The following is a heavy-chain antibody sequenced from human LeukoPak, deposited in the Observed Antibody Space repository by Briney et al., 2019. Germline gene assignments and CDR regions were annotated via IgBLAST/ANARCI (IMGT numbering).Heavy chain of an antibody. J-gene: IGHJ6*03. V-gene: IGHV3-21*01. CDR2: ISGSGGST. CDR1: GFTFSSYW. Sequence: PGGSLRLSCAASGFTFSSYWMHWVRQAPGKGLEWVSAISGSGGSTYYADSVKGRFTISRDNAKNSLYLQMNSLRAEDTAVYYCARDGGGGLLPYYYYYMDVWGKGTTVTISS. D-gene: IGHD3-10*01. CDR3: ARDGGGGLLPYYYYYMDV.